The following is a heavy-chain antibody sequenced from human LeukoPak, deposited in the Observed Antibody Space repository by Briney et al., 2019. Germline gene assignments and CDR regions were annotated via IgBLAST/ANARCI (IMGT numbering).Heavy chain of an antibody. CDR3: ARDYGQVVAARHWFDP. CDR2: IWYDGSNK. Sequence: GGSLRLSCAASGFAFSSYGMHWVRQAPGKGLERVAVIWYDGSNKYYADSVKGRFTISRDNSKNTLYLQMNSLRAEDTAVYYCARDYGQVVAARHWFDPWGQGTLVTVSS. J-gene: IGHJ5*02. D-gene: IGHD2-15*01. V-gene: IGHV3-33*01. CDR1: GFAFSSYG.